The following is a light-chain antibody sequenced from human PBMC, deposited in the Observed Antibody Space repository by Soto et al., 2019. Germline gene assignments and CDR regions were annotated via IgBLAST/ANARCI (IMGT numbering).Light chain of an antibody. V-gene: IGKV3-20*01. CDR3: QQYVNSPPT. CDR1: QSVSRSY. J-gene: IGKJ1*01. CDR2: GAS. Sequence: IELTPPHRTLALSSGGRATLLWMVSQSVSRSYLAWYQQKRGQAPRLLIYGASSRANGIPDRFSGGGSGTDFTLTISRLEPEDFAVYYCQQYVNSPPTFGQGTKVDIK.